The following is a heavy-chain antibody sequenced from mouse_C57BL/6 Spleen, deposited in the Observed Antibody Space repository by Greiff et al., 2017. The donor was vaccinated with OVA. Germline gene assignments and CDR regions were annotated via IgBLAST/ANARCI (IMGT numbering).Heavy chain of an antibody. Sequence: EVQGVESGGDLVKPGGSLKLSCAASGFTFSSYGMSWFRQTPDKRLEWVATISSGGSYTYYPDSVKGRFTISRDNAKNTLYLQMSSLKAEDTAMYYCARHMDYGSSYNYFDYWGQGTTLTVSS. V-gene: IGHV5-6*01. J-gene: IGHJ2*01. CDR3: ARHMDYGSSYNYFDY. CDR1: GFTFSSYG. CDR2: ISSGGSYT. D-gene: IGHD1-1*01.